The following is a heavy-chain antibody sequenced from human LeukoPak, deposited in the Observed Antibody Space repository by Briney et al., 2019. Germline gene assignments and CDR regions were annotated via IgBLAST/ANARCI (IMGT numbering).Heavy chain of an antibody. CDR2: IWYDGSNK. V-gene: IGHV3-33*01. Sequence: GGSLRLSCAASGFTFSSYGMHWVRQAPGKGLEWVAVIWYDGSNKYYADSVKGRFTISRDNSKNTLYLQMNSLRAEDTAVYYCARAADYDFWSDPYGMDVWGQGTTVTVSS. CDR1: GFTFSSYG. J-gene: IGHJ6*02. CDR3: ARAADYDFWSDPYGMDV. D-gene: IGHD3-3*01.